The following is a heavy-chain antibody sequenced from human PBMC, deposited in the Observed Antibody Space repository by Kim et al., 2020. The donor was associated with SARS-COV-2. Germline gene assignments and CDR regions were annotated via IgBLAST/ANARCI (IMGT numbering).Heavy chain of an antibody. D-gene: IGHD3-10*01. Sequence: SETLSLTCTVSGGSVSSGSYYWSWIRQPPGKGLEWIGYISYSGSTNYHPSLKSRVTISVDTSKNQFSLKLSSVTAADTAVYYCARAIWFGELSGVYWGQGTLVTVSS. CDR1: GGSVSSGSYY. CDR2: ISYSGST. CDR3: ARAIWFGELSGVY. J-gene: IGHJ4*02. V-gene: IGHV4-61*01.